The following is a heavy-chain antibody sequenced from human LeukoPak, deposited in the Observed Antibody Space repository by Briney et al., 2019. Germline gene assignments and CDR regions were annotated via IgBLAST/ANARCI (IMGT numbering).Heavy chain of an antibody. Sequence: ASVKVSCKASGYTFTSYYMHWVRQAPGQGLEWMGIINPSGGSTSYAQKFQGRVTMTRDMSTSTAYMELSSLTSDDTAVYFCAAGDNDSWSGYYGAPDFWGQGTLVTVSS. CDR2: INPSGGST. D-gene: IGHD3-3*01. V-gene: IGHV1-46*01. CDR3: AAGDNDSWSGYYGAPDF. J-gene: IGHJ4*02. CDR1: GYTFTSYY.